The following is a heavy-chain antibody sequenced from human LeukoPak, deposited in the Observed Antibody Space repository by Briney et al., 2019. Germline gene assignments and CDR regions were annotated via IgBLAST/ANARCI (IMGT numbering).Heavy chain of an antibody. J-gene: IGHJ6*03. CDR3: AKRADGCSGVSCYYYYMDV. CDR2: ISGGGDST. D-gene: IGHD2-15*01. V-gene: IGHV3-23*01. Sequence: PGGTLRLSCAASGFTFSNYAMNWVRQAPGKGLEWVSTISGGGDSTYYAESVEGRFNMSRDNSKNTVYLQMNSMRVEDTAIYYCAKRADGCSGVSCYYYYMDVWGKGTPVTVSS. CDR1: GFTFSNYA.